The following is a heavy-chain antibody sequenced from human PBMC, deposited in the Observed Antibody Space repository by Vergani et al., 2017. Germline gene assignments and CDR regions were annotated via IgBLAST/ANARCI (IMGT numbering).Heavy chain of an antibody. CDR2: VLFDGSNE. Sequence: QVQLVQSGGGVVQPGGPLRPPCVASGFTFNRYGMPWARQAPGKGLEWVAYVLFDGSNEYYADSVKGRFIVSRDNSNDALYLQMNSLRTDDTAVYYCARDLAYCHEGSCALWGQGSVVTVSS. J-gene: IGHJ4*02. D-gene: IGHD2-15*01. CDR3: ARDLAYCHEGSCAL. CDR1: GFTFNRYG. V-gene: IGHV3-30*02.